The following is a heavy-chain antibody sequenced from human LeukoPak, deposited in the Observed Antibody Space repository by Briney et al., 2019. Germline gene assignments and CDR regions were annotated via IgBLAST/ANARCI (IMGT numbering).Heavy chain of an antibody. D-gene: IGHD5-24*01. J-gene: IGHJ6*02. CDR2: IIPIFGTA. Sequence: SVTVSCTASGGTFSSYAISWVRQAPGQGLEWMGGIIPIFGTANYAQKFQGRVTITADESTSTAYMELSSLRSEDTAVYYCARVPFEEDGYRREGYYYYGMDVWGQGTTVTVSS. CDR1: GGTFSSYA. CDR3: ARVPFEEDGYRREGYYYYGMDV. V-gene: IGHV1-69*13.